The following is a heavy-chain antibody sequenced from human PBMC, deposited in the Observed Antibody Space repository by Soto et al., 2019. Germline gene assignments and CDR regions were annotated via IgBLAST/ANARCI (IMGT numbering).Heavy chain of an antibody. J-gene: IGHJ4*02. D-gene: IGHD5-18*01. CDR3: ARDQGYSYGPTDY. Sequence: EVQLVESGGGLVQPGGSLRLSCAASGFTFSSYSMNWVRQAPGKGLEWVSYISSSSSTIYYADSVKGRFTISRDNAKNSLYLQMNSLRAEDTAVNYCARDQGYSYGPTDYWGQGTLVTVSS. CDR1: GFTFSSYS. CDR2: ISSSSSTI. V-gene: IGHV3-48*01.